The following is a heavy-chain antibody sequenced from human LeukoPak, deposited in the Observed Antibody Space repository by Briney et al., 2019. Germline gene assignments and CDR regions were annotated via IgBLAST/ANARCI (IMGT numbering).Heavy chain of an antibody. J-gene: IGHJ4*02. Sequence: SETLSLTCTVSGGSISSYYWSWIRQPPGKGLEWIGYIYYSGSTNYNPSLKSRVTISVDTSKNQFSLKLSSVTAAGTAVYYCARDRSRWPPGCWGQGTLVTVSS. CDR2: IYYSGST. D-gene: IGHD2-15*01. V-gene: IGHV4-59*01. CDR1: GGSISSYY. CDR3: ARDRSRWPPGC.